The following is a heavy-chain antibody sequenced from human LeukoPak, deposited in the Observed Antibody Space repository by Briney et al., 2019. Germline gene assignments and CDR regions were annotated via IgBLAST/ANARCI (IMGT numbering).Heavy chain of an antibody. V-gene: IGHV3-11*04. J-gene: IGHJ6*02. CDR3: ARDAVDTANAV. CDR2: IDSSSDTI. Sequence: PGGSLRLSCAASGFIFRDHYMSWIRQAPGKGLEWISYIDSSSDTIFYADSVKGRFTISRDNAKNTLYLQMNSLRAEDTAVYYCARDAVDTANAVWGQGTTVTVSS. D-gene: IGHD5-18*01. CDR1: GFIFRDHY.